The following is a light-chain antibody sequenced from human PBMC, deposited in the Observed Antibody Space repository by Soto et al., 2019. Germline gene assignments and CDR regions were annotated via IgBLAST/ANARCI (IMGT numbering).Light chain of an antibody. J-gene: IGLJ3*02. Sequence: QSVLTQPPSASGSPGQSVTISCTGTSSDVGGSNYVSWYQQHPGKAPKLMIYGVTKRPSGVPDRFSGSKSGNTASLTVSGLQAEDEADYYCSSYADSNNLVFGGGTKLTVL. CDR2: GVT. CDR3: SSYADSNNLV. CDR1: SSDVGGSNY. V-gene: IGLV2-8*01.